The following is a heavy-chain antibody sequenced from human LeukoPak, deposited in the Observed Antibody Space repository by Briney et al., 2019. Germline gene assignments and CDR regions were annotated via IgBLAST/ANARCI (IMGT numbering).Heavy chain of an antibody. V-gene: IGHV4-34*01. CDR2: INHSGST. Sequence: PSETLSLTCAVYGGSFSGYYWSWIRQPPGKGLEWIGEINHSGSTNYNPSLKSRVTMSVDTSKNQFSLKLSSLTAADTAVYYCARTRGYSSGWYYFDYWGQGTLVTVSS. D-gene: IGHD6-19*01. CDR1: GGSFSGYY. J-gene: IGHJ4*02. CDR3: ARTRGYSSGWYYFDY.